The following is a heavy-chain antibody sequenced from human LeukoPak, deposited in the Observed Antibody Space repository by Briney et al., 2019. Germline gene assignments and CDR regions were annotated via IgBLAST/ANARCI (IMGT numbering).Heavy chain of an antibody. J-gene: IGHJ6*03. D-gene: IGHD6-19*01. Sequence: PSQTLSLTCTVSGGSISSGSYYWSWIRQPAGKGLEWIGRIYTSGSTNYNPSLKSRVTISVDTSKNQFSLKLSSVTAADTAVYYCARDSWLGSYYYYYMDVWGKGTTVTISS. V-gene: IGHV4-61*02. CDR2: IYTSGST. CDR3: ARDSWLGSYYYYYMDV. CDR1: GGSISSGSYY.